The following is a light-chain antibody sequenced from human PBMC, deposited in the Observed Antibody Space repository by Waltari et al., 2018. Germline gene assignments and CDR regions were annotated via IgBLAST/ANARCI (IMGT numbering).Light chain of an antibody. J-gene: IGLJ2*01. Sequence: QSVLTQPPSVSGAPGQRVTISCTGSSSNLGTGYDVHWYQQFPGTAPKLLIYRNSNRPSGVPDRFSGSNSGNTATLTISETQVMDDAYYYCQVWDSSTDVVFGGGTKLTVL. CDR3: QVWDSSTDVV. V-gene: IGLV1-40*01. CDR2: RNS. CDR1: SSNLGTGYD.